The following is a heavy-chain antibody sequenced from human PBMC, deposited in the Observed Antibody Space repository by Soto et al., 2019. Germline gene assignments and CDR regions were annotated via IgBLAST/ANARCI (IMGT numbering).Heavy chain of an antibody. Sequence: ASVKDSCKASGYTFTSYGISWVRQAPGQGLEWMGWISAYNGNTNYAQKLQGGVTMTTDTSTSTAYMELRSLRSDDTAEYYGARDPTPSRSYEDFQHWGQGTLVTVSS. J-gene: IGHJ1*01. CDR1: GYTFTSYG. CDR3: ARDPTPSRSYEDFQH. CDR2: ISAYNGNT. V-gene: IGHV1-18*01. D-gene: IGHD1-26*01.